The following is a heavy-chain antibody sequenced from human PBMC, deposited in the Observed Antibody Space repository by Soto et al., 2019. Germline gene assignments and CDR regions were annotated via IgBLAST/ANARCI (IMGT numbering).Heavy chain of an antibody. V-gene: IGHV2-5*01. CDR1: GFSLSTRAVG. CDR3: AKRHELGSFDL. D-gene: IGHD1-26*01. J-gene: IGHJ3*01. Sequence: SGPTLVNPTQTLTLTCTFSGFSLSTRAVGVGWIRQPPGKALEWLALIYWNDDKRYSPSLKNRLTITKDTSKNHVVLTMTKMDPVDTEPYPCAKRHELGSFDLWGQGTKVTVSS. CDR2: IYWNDDK.